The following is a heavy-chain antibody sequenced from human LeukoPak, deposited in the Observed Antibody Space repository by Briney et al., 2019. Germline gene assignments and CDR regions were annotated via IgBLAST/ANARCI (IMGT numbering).Heavy chain of an antibody. V-gene: IGHV5-51*01. D-gene: IGHD3-10*01. CDR3: ARLGSMVRGVIGPHNWFDP. J-gene: IGHJ5*02. CDR2: IYPGDSDT. CDR1: GYSFTSYW. Sequence: GESLKISCKGSGYSFTSYWIGWVRPMPGKGLEWMGIIYPGDSDTRYSPSFQGQVTISADKSISTAYLQWSSLKASDTAMYYCARLGSMVRGVIGPHNWFDPWGQGTLVTVSS.